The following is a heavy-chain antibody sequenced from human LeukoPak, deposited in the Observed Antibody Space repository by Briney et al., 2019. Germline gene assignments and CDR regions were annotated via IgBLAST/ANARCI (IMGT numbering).Heavy chain of an antibody. D-gene: IGHD3-10*01. V-gene: IGHV4-59*01. CDR3: ARDGGYYGSGSYYTGRYYYYMDV. CDR1: SGSISSYY. J-gene: IGHJ6*03. Sequence: SETLCLTCTVSSGSISSYYWSWIRQPPGKGLEWIGYIYYSGSTNYNPSLKSRVTISVDTSKNQFSLKLSSVTAADTAVYYCARDGGYYGSGSYYTGRYYYYMDVWGKGTTVTVSS. CDR2: IYYSGST.